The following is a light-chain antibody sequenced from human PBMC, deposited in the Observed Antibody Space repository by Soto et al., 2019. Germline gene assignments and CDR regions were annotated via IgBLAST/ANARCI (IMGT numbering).Light chain of an antibody. CDR3: QQRSNWIT. Sequence: EVVMTQSPVTLSVSPGERVTLSCRAGQSFSSNLSWYQQKPGQAPSLLIYDASTRATPITARFSGSGSGTDFTLTISSLEPEDFAVYYCQQRSNWITFGQGTRLEIK. CDR1: QSFSSN. V-gene: IGKV3-11*01. J-gene: IGKJ5*01. CDR2: DAS.